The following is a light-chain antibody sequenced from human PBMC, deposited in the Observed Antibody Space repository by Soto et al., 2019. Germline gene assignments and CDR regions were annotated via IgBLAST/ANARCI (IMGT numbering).Light chain of an antibody. Sequence: VLRRSQGRMSLSPGKRVNLSCRASQSVKTFLVWYQQRPGQAPRLLIYSASSRATGIPDRLSGSGSGTDFSLHFCRLEPEDFAAYYCQRYGGFGLGTKVDIK. CDR1: QSVKTF. V-gene: IGKV3-20*01. J-gene: IGKJ1*01. CDR2: SAS. CDR3: QRYGG.